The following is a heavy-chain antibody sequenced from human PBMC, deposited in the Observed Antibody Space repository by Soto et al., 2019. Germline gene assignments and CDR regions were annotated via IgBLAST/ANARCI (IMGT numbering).Heavy chain of an antibody. CDR1: GASISTSSDF. CDR2: VYQSGTT. CDR3: ERQPESTSYFDY. V-gene: IGHV4-39*01. D-gene: IGHD2-2*01. Sequence: QLQLQESGPGLVRSSETLSLTCSVSGASISTSSDFWGWIRQAPGKGLEWIGNVYQSGTTRLNPSRKSRVSIFVDRSKNQFSLELTSATAADRAVYYCERQPESTSYFDYWGQGILVTVSS. J-gene: IGHJ4*02.